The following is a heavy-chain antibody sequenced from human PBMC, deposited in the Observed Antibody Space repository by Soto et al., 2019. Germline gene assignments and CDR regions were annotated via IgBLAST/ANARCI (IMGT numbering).Heavy chain of an antibody. CDR1: GFTFSNFG. CDR3: VKGSDVARQELDY. D-gene: IGHD3-3*01. J-gene: IGHJ4*02. Sequence: QVQLVESGGGVVQPGRSLRLSCAASGFTFSNFGMHWVLQAPGKGLERVAAISADGSDKYFSGSVKGRFTISRDNSKNTLFLQMNSLRVEDTAVYYCVKGSDVARQELDYWGQGTLVTVSS. CDR2: ISADGSDK. V-gene: IGHV3-30*18.